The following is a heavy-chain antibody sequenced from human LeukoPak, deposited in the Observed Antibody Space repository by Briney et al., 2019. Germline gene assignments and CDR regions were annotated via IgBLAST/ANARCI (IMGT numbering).Heavy chain of an antibody. J-gene: IGHJ4*02. V-gene: IGHV3-30*18. CDR2: ISYDGSNK. Sequence: GGSLRLSCAASGFTFSSYGMHWVRQAPGKGLEWVAVISYDGSNKYYADSVKGRFTISRDNSKNTLYLQMNSLRAEDTAVYYCAKGHFDYWGQGTLVTVSS. CDR1: GFTFSSYG. CDR3: AKGHFDY.